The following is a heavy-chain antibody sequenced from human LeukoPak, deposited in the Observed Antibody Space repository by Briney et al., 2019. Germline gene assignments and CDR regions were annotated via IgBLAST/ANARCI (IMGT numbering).Heavy chain of an antibody. CDR3: AKDRPQTPGVITPSFDQ. CDR1: GYTFTGYY. J-gene: IGHJ4*02. D-gene: IGHD1-14*01. CDR2: INPNSGGT. V-gene: IGHV1-2*02. Sequence: GASVTVSCTASGYTFTGYYMHWLRQAPGQGLEWMGWINPNSGGTRYAQTFQGRVTMTRDTSITTAYMELSGLTSGDTALYFCAKDRPQTPGVITPSFDQWGQGTLVTVSS.